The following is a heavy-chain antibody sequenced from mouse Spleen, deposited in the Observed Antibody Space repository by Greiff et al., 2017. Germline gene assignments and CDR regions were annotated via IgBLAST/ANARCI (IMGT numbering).Heavy chain of an antibody. Sequence: QVQLQQSGAELVRPGASVTLSCKASGYTFTDYEMHWVKQTPVHGLEWIGAIDPATGGTAYNQKFKGKAILTADKSSSTAYMELRSLTSEDSAVYYCTRRRDYYYDGSSSYWYFDVWGAGTTVTVSS. D-gene: IGHD1-1*01. CDR3: TRRRDYYYDGSSSYWYFDV. V-gene: IGHV1-15*01. CDR2: IDPATGGT. CDR1: GYTFTDYE. J-gene: IGHJ1*01.